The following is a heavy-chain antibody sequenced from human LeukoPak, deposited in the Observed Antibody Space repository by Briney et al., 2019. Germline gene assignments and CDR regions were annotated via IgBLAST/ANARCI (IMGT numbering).Heavy chain of an antibody. CDR3: ARGWNTTPRSGFDI. D-gene: IGHD1/OR15-1a*01. Sequence: LTGGSLRLSCAASEFTISRYWMHWVRHAPGKGLVWVSNINNDGSITTYADSVKGRFTISRDNVKNTLFLQMNSLGAEDTALYYCARGWNTTPRSGFDIWGLGTMVTVSS. J-gene: IGHJ3*02. V-gene: IGHV3-74*01. CDR2: INNDGSIT. CDR1: EFTISRYW.